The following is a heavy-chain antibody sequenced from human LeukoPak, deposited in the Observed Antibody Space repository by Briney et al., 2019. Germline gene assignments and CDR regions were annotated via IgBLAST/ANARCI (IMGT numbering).Heavy chain of an antibody. J-gene: IGHJ3*02. D-gene: IGHD3-16*01. Sequence: GGSLRLSCVTSGFTFSTSAMSWVRQAPGKGLEWVSSISNTGGFTYHADSMKGRFTISRDNSKNTLYLQTNSLRTGDTAVYYCAKDTEYDWGHAFDIWGQGTMISVSS. CDR2: ISNTGGFT. CDR1: GFTFSTSA. CDR3: AKDTEYDWGHAFDI. V-gene: IGHV3-23*01.